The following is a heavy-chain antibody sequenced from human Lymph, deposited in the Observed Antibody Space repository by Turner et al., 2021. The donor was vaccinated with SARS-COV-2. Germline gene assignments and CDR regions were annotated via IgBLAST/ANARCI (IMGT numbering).Heavy chain of an antibody. CDR1: GGTFSTYT. D-gene: IGHD6-6*01. CDR3: TRGETIAAHYDY. V-gene: IGHV1-69*01. CDR2: IIPIFGTA. J-gene: IGHJ4*02. Sequence: QVQLVQSGAEVKKPGSSVKVSCKASGGTFSTYTISWVRQAPGQVLEWMGGIIPIFGTANYAQKFQGRVTITADESTSTAYMELSSLRSEDTAVYYCTRGETIAAHYDYWGQGTLVTVSS.